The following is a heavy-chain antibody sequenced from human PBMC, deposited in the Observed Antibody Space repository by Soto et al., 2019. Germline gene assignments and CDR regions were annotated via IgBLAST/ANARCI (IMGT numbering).Heavy chain of an antibody. CDR2: ISYDGSNK. CDR1: GFTFSSYG. D-gene: IGHD1-26*01. Sequence: QVQLVESGGGVVQPGRSLRLSCAASGFTFSSYGMHWVRQAPGKGLEWVAVISYDGSNKYYADSVKGRFTISRDNSKNTLYLQMSSLRAEDKAVYYCAKGGVGATLRYSDGMDVWGPGTTVTVSS. J-gene: IGHJ6*02. CDR3: AKGGVGATLRYSDGMDV. V-gene: IGHV3-30*18.